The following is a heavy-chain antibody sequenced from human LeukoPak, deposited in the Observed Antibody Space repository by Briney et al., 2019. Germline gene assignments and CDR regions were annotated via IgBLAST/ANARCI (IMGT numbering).Heavy chain of an antibody. Sequence: ASETLSLTCAVCGGSFSGYYWSWVRQPPGKGLEWIGEINHSGSTNYNPSLKSRVTISVVTSKNQFSLKLSSVTAADTAVYYCARGINARGWFDPWGQGTLVTVSS. V-gene: IGHV4-34*01. CDR3: ARGINARGWFDP. J-gene: IGHJ5*02. CDR1: GGSFSGYY. CDR2: INHSGST.